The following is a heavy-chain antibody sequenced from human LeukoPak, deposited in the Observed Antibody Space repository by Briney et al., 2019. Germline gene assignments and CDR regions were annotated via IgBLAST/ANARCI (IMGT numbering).Heavy chain of an antibody. Sequence: GGSLRLSCAASAFTVSSNYMSWVRQAPGKGLEWVSVIYSGGNTDYADSVKGRFTISRDNSKNTLYLQMNSLRAEDTAVYYCARKYGGYYFDYWGQGTLVTVSS. V-gene: IGHV3-53*01. CDR1: AFTVSSNY. CDR3: ARKYGGYYFDY. D-gene: IGHD2-15*01. CDR2: IYSGGNT. J-gene: IGHJ4*02.